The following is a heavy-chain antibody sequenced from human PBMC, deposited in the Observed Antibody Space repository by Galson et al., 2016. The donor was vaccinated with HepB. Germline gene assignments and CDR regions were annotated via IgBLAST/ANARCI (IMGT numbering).Heavy chain of an antibody. CDR2: ISGGSSYK. Sequence: SLRLSCAASGFTFTRYTMNWVRQSPGKGLEWVSSISGGSSYKYYADPVKGRFTISRDNSKNSLYLQMNSLRAEDTAIYFCARKPGYSGTVYDAFDIWGPGTIVTVSS. D-gene: IGHD6-13*01. V-gene: IGHV3-21*01. J-gene: IGHJ3*02. CDR1: GFTFTRYT. CDR3: ARKPGYSGTVYDAFDI.